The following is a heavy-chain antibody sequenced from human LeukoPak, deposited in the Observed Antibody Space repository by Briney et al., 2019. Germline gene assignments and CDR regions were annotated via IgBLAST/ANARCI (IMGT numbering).Heavy chain of an antibody. V-gene: IGHV3-30*18. CDR1: GFTFRTSG. CDR3: AKVRIGVAGALDY. Sequence: GRSLRLSCAASGFTFRTSGMHWVRQAPGKGLEWVAVISYDGSNKYYADSVKGRFTISRDNSKNTLYLQMNSLRAEDTAVFYCAKVRIGVAGALDYWGQGTLVTVSS. J-gene: IGHJ4*02. CDR2: ISYDGSNK. D-gene: IGHD1-26*01.